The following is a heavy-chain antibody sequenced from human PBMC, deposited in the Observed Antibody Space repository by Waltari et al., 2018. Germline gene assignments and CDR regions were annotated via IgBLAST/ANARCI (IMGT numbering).Heavy chain of an antibody. CDR1: GFTFSSYW. CDR2: LKQDGSET. J-gene: IGHJ4*02. D-gene: IGHD1-1*01. Sequence: EVQLVESGGGLVPPGGSLTLSCAASGFTFSSYWMSWVRQAPGKGLEWLANLKQDGSETYLLDSVRGRFTVSRDNAKNSLFLHMNSLRVEDTGVYYCAAVKTIWSLDYWGQGTLVTVSS. CDR3: AAVKTIWSLDY. V-gene: IGHV3-7*01.